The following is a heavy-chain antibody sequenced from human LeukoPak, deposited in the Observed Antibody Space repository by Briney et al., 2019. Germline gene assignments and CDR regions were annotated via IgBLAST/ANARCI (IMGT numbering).Heavy chain of an antibody. CDR3: ARVGYYESSGYYEY. V-gene: IGHV1-45*02. J-gene: IGHJ4*02. CDR1: GYTFTYRY. CDR2: ITPFNGNT. Sequence: ASVKVSCKASGYTFTYRYLHWVRQAPGQALEWMGWITPFNGNTNYAQKFQDRVTITRDRSMSTAYMELSRLRSDDTAVYYCARVGYYESSGYYEYWGQGTLVTVSS. D-gene: IGHD3-22*01.